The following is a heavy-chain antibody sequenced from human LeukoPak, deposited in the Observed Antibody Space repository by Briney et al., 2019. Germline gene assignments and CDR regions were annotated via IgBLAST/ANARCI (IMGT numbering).Heavy chain of an antibody. V-gene: IGHV1-69*13. CDR1: GYAFTSYD. Sequence: ASVKVSCKASGYAFTSYDTNWVRQATGQGLEWMGGIIPIFGTANYAQKFQGRDTITADESTSTAYMELSSLRSEDTAVYYCARANGDYSWSGGMDVWGQGTTVTVS. CDR2: IIPIFGTA. D-gene: IGHD4-17*01. J-gene: IGHJ6*02. CDR3: ARANGDYSWSGGMDV.